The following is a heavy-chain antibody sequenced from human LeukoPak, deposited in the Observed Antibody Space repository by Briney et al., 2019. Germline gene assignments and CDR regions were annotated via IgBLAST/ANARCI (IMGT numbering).Heavy chain of an antibody. J-gene: IGHJ3*02. CDR1: GGSFSGYY. Sequence: SETLSLTCAVYGGSFSGYYWSWIRQPPGKGLEWIGEINHSGSTNYNPSLKSRVTISVDTSKNQFSLKLSSVTAADTAVYYCARERGSGWYKAAFDIWGQGTMVTVSS. CDR2: INHSGST. V-gene: IGHV4-34*01. CDR3: ARERGSGWYKAAFDI. D-gene: IGHD6-19*01.